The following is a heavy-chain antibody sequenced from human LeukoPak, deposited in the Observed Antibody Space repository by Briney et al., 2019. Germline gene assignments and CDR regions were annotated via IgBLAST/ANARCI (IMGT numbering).Heavy chain of an antibody. CDR1: GFTFGDYA. D-gene: IGHD1-26*01. V-gene: IGHV3-49*03. CDR2: IRSKAYGGAT. CDR3: TGEDSGSSLPLDY. Sequence: PAGSLRLSCTASGFTFGDYAMSWLRQAPGKGLEWVGFIRSKAYGGATEYAASVKGRFTISRDDSKSIAYLQMNSLKIEDTAVYYCTGEDSGSSLPLDYWGQGTLVTVSS. J-gene: IGHJ4*02.